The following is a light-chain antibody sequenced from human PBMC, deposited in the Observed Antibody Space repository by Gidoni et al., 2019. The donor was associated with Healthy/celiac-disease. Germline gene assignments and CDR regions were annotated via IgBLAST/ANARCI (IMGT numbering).Light chain of an antibody. J-gene: IGLJ2*01. Sequence: QSVLTQPPSVSVSPVQRVTISCTGSSSNIRAGYDVHWYQQLPGTAPNRLIYGNSNRPSGVPDRFSGSKSGTSASLAITGLQAEDEADYYCQSYDSSLSGVVFGGGTKLTVL. CDR2: GNS. V-gene: IGLV1-40*01. CDR1: SSNIRAGYD. CDR3: QSYDSSLSGVV.